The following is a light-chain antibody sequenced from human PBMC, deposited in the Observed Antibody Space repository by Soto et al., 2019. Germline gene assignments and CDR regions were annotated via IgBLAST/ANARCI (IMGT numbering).Light chain of an antibody. CDR3: QQHSHWPPWT. V-gene: IGKV3-11*01. CDR2: GAS. J-gene: IGKJ1*01. CDR1: ENVSTF. Sequence: VLTQSPATLSLSPGERATLSCRASENVSTFVDWYQQKPGQAPRLLIYGASNRATDIPARFSGSGSGTDFTLTISNLEPEDFAVYYCQQHSHWPPWTFGQGTRVAIQ.